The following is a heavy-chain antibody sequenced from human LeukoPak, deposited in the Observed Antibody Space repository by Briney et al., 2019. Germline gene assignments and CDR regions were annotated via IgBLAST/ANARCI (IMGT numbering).Heavy chain of an antibody. D-gene: IGHD4-17*01. CDR3: ARGRATVKNHYFDY. Sequence: SVTVSCKASGGTFSSYAISWVRQAPGQGLEWMGRIIPIFGIANYAQKFQGRVTITADKSTSTAYMELSSLRSEDTAVYYCARGRATVKNHYFDYWGQGTLVTVSS. CDR1: GGTFSSYA. J-gene: IGHJ4*02. V-gene: IGHV1-69*04. CDR2: IIPIFGIA.